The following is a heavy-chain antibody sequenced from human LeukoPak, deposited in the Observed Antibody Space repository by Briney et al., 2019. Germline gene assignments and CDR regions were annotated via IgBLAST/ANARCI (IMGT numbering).Heavy chain of an antibody. CDR3: ARRNGAAAAHSWFDP. J-gene: IGHJ5*02. Sequence: YYRGSTYYNPSLKSRVTIAVDTSKRQSSLKLSYVPAADTAVYYCARRNGAAAAHSWFDPWGQGTLVTVSS. CDR2: YYRGST. D-gene: IGHD6-13*01. V-gene: IGHV4-39*01.